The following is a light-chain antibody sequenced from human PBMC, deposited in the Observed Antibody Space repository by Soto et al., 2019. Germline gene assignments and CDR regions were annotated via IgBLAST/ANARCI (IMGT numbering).Light chain of an antibody. Sequence: QSVLTQPASVSGSPGQSITISCTGTSSDVGLYDYVSWYQQHPGKAPQLMIYAVSNRPSGVSNRFSASKSGNTASLFISGLQAEDEADYYCISYTSDSSYVVGSGTKVTVL. CDR2: AVS. CDR1: SSDVGLYDY. V-gene: IGLV2-14*01. J-gene: IGLJ1*01. CDR3: ISYTSDSSYV.